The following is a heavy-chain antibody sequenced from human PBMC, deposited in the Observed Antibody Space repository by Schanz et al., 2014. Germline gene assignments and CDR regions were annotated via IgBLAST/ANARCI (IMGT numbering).Heavy chain of an antibody. CDR1: GYTFSSYG. V-gene: IGHV1-18*04. J-gene: IGHJ4*02. CDR2: ISAYNGKT. CDR3: ARGLGELRPLDH. Sequence: QVQLVQSGAEVKKPGASVKVSCKASGYTFSSYGISWVRQAPGQGLEWIGWISAYNGKTNFAQKFQGRVTMTADTSTSTAYMELRSLRSDDPAVYYCARGLGELRPLDHWGQGTLVTVSS. D-gene: IGHD3-16*01.